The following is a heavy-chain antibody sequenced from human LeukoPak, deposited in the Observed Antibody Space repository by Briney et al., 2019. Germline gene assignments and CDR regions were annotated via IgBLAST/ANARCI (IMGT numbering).Heavy chain of an antibody. CDR2: IKQDGSER. J-gene: IGHJ4*02. CDR3: ARSESTMTTWSMDD. D-gene: IGHD4-17*01. Sequence: GGSLRLSCAASGFTFTRYRMTWVRQAPGKGLEWVANIKQDGSERYYVDSVDGRFTISRDNAKNSLFLQMNSLRDDDTAVYYCARSESTMTTWSMDDWGQGALVMVSS. V-gene: IGHV3-7*01. CDR1: GFTFTRYR.